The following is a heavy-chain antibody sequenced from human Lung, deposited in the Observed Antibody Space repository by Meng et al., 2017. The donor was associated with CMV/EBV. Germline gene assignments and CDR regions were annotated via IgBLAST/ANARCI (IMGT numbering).Heavy chain of an antibody. J-gene: IGHJ4*02. D-gene: IGHD1-26*01. CDR2: INNSGST. Sequence: QVQLQQWVAGLLKPSETLSLTCAVYGGSFSGYYWSWIRQPPGKGLEWIGEINNSGSTKYNPALKSRVTISVDTSKNQFSLKLSSVTAADTAVYYCARDVRERWELLGGSDYWGQGTLVTVSS. CDR1: GGSFSGYY. CDR3: ARDVRERWELLGGSDY. V-gene: IGHV4-34*01.